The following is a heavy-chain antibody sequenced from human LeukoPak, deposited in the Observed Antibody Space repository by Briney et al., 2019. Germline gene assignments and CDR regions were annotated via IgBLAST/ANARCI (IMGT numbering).Heavy chain of an antibody. V-gene: IGHV3-48*03. J-gene: IGHJ4*02. CDR3: ARMTMVVTLFDY. CDR1: GFTFSSYE. CDR2: ISSSGSTI. Sequence: PGGSLRLSCAASGFTFSSYEMNWVRQAPGKGLEWVSYISSSGSTIYYADSVKGRLTISRDNAKNSLYLQMNSLRAEDTAVYYCARMTMVVTLFDYWGQGTLVTVSS. D-gene: IGHD4-23*01.